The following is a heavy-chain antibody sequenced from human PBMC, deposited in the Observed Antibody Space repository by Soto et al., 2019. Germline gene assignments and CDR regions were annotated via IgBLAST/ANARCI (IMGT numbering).Heavy chain of an antibody. V-gene: IGHV1-8*01. CDR2: MNPNSGNT. CDR3: ARGEGYSSGWMGDGAFDI. Sequence: QVQLVQSGAEVKKPGASVKVSCKASGYTFTSYDINWVRQATGQGLEWMGWMNPNSGNTGYAQKFQGRVTMTRNTSISTDYMGLSSLRSEDTAVYYCARGEGYSSGWMGDGAFDIWGQGTMVTVSS. CDR1: GYTFTSYD. J-gene: IGHJ3*02. D-gene: IGHD6-19*01.